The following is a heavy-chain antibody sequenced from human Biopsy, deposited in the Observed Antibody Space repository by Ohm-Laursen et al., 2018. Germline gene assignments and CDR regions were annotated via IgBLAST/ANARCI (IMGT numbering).Heavy chain of an antibody. CDR3: AKDLHNYGMDV. J-gene: IGHJ6*02. Sequence: SLRLSCTASGFTFSSYWMNWVRQVPGKGLVWVATINKDGSTLQYVDSVRGRFTISRDNAKNTLHLQMNSLRADDTAIYYCAKDLHNYGMDVWGQVTTVTVSS. V-gene: IGHV3-74*03. CDR2: INKDGSTL. CDR1: GFTFSSYW.